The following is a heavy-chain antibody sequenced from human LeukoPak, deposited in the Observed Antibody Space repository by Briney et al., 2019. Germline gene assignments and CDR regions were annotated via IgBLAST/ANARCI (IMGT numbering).Heavy chain of an antibody. CDR1: GFTFSKYN. CDR2: ISSSSSTI. Sequence: GGSLRLSCAASGFTFSKYNMNWVRQAPGEGLEWVGYISSSSSTIYYADFVKGRFTISRDNAKNSLYLQMNSLRDEDTTVYYCTRDSPPDYGDSGYYFDHWGQGTLVTVS. D-gene: IGHD4/OR15-4a*01. J-gene: IGHJ4*02. CDR3: TRDSPPDYGDSGYYFDH. V-gene: IGHV3-48*02.